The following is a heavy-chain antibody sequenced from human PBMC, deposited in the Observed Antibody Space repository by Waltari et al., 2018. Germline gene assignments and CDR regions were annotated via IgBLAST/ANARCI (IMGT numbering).Heavy chain of an antibody. CDR1: GGSISSGSYY. D-gene: IGHD6-19*01. Sequence: QVQLQESGPGLVKPSQTLSLTCTVSGGSISSGSYYWSWIRQPAGKGLEWIGYIYTSGSTNYHPSLKSRVTISVDTSKNQFSLKLSSVTAADTAVYYCARGSPYSSAYWGQGTLVTVSS. CDR2: IYTSGST. CDR3: ARGSPYSSAY. J-gene: IGHJ4*02. V-gene: IGHV4-61*09.